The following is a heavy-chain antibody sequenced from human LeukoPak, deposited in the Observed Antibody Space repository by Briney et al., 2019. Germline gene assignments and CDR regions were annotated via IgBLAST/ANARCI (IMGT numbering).Heavy chain of an antibody. J-gene: IGHJ3*02. CDR2: ISYDGSNK. CDR3: ARDGPYSDSWSGPFAFDM. CDR1: GFTFSSYA. V-gene: IGHV3-30-3*01. Sequence: GGSLRLSCAASGFTFSSYAMHWVRQAPGKGLEWVAVISYDGSNKYYADSVKGRFTISRDNSKNTLYLQMNSLRAEDTAVYYCARDGPYSDSWSGPFAFDMWGQGTMVTVSS. D-gene: IGHD3-3*01.